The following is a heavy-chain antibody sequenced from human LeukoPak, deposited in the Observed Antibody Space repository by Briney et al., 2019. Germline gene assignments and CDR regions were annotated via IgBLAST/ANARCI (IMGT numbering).Heavy chain of an antibody. CDR1: GFTVSSNY. CDR2: IYSGGST. D-gene: IGHD6-19*01. CDR3: AREGYSSGWYRSD. J-gene: IGHJ4*02. Sequence: PGGSLRLSCAASGFTVSSNYMSWVRQAPGKGLEWVSVIYSGGSTYYADSVKGRFTISRDNSKNTLYLQMNSLRAEDTAVYHCAREGYSSGWYRSDWGQGTLVTVSS. V-gene: IGHV3-53*01.